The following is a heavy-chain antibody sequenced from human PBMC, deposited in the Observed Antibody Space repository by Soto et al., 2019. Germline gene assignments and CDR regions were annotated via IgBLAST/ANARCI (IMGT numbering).Heavy chain of an antibody. CDR1: VFTFSSYA. V-gene: IGHV3-23*01. J-gene: IGHJ4*02. D-gene: IGHD6-19*01. CDR3: AKDRLHYSSGWYYFDY. Sequence: WWSLRLSCAASVFTFSSYAMSWFRQAPGKGLEWVSAISGSGGSTYYADSVKGRFTISRDNSKNTLYLQMNSLRAEDTAVYYCAKDRLHYSSGWYYFDYWGQGTLVTVSS. CDR2: ISGSGGST.